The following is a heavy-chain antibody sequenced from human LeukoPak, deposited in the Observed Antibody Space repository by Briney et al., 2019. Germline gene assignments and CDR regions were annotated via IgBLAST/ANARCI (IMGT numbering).Heavy chain of an antibody. CDR2: IYYSGST. CDR1: GGSISSSSYY. V-gene: IGHV4-39*01. J-gene: IGHJ4*02. Sequence: PSETLSLTCTVSGGSISSSSYYWGWIRQPPGKGLEWIGSIYYSGSTYYNPSLKSRVTISVDTSKNQFSLKLSSVTAADTAVYYCARARSYYDSSGYHDYWGQGTLVTVSS. D-gene: IGHD3-22*01. CDR3: ARARSYYDSSGYHDY.